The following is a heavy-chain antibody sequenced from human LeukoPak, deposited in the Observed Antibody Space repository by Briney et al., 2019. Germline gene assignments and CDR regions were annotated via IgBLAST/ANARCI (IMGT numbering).Heavy chain of an antibody. V-gene: IGHV1-2*02. CDR3: ARGLFDYGDLHYDY. CDR1: GYTFSDYY. J-gene: IGHJ4*02. CDR2: INPNSGGT. D-gene: IGHD4-17*01. Sequence: GASVKVSCKASGYTFSDYYIHWVRQAPGQGLEWMGWINPNSGGTNYAQKFQGRVTMTRDTSINTAYMELSRLRSDDTAVYYCARGLFDYGDLHYDYWGQGTLVTVSS.